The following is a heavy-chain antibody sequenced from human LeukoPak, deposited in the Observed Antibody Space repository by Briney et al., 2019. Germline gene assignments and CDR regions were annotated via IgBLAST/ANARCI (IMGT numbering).Heavy chain of an antibody. J-gene: IGHJ4*02. D-gene: IGHD3-22*01. V-gene: IGHV3-30-3*01. CDR1: GFTFSSYA. CDR3: ARGDSSGYSGY. CDR2: ISYDGSNK. Sequence: PGRSLRLSCAASGFTFSSYAMHWVRQAPGKGLEWVAVISYDGSNKYYADSVKGRFTISRDNSKNTLYLQMNSLRAEDTAVYYCARGDSSGYSGYWGQGTLVTDSS.